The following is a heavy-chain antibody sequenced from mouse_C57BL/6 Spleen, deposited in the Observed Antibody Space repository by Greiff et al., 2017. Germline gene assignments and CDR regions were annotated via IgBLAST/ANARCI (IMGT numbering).Heavy chain of an antibody. CDR3: ARHLDSSGYFDY. CDR2: ISSGGSYT. D-gene: IGHD3-2*02. J-gene: IGHJ2*01. CDR1: GFTFSSYG. Sequence: EVQLQESGGDLVKPGGSLKLSCAASGFTFSSYGMSWVRQTPDKRLEWVATISSGGSYTYYPDSVKGRFTISRDNAKNTLYLQMSSLKSEDTAMYYCARHLDSSGYFDYWGQGTTLTVSS. V-gene: IGHV5-6*01.